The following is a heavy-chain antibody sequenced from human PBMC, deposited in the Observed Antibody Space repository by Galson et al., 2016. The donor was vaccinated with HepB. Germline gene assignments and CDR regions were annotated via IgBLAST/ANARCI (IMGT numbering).Heavy chain of an antibody. J-gene: IGHJ6*04. D-gene: IGHD4-11*01. CDR2: IRTKAYRGTT. V-gene: IGHV3-49*03. CDR3: TRGYSNFFYFHGMDV. CDR1: GFTFGDYT. Sequence: SLRLSCAASGFTFGDYTMSWFRQAPGKGLKWVGFIRTKAYRGTTEYAASVKARFTISRDDSESIAYLQMNSLKTEDTAVHYCTRGYSNFFYFHGMDVWGKGTTVTVSS.